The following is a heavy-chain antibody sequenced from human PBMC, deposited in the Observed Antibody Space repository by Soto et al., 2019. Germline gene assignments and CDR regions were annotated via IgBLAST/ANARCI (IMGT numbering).Heavy chain of an antibody. V-gene: IGHV3-48*03. CDR1: GFTFSSYE. CDR3: ARYPGYGDYGFDY. D-gene: IGHD4-17*01. CDR2: ISSSGSTI. J-gene: IGHJ4*02. Sequence: EVQLVESGGGLVQPGGSLRLSCGASGFTFSSYEMNWVRQAPGKGLEWVSYISSSGSTIYYADSVKGRFTISRDNAKNSLYLQMNSLRAADTAVYYCARYPGYGDYGFDYWGQGTLVTVSS.